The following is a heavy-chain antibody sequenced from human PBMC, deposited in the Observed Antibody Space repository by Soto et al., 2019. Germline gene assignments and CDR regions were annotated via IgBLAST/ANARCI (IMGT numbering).Heavy chain of an antibody. J-gene: IGHJ4*02. CDR2: ISGSGGNT. CDR3: AKINSSDGDYPLDY. Sequence: LRLSCAASGFTFSSYAMTWVRQAPGKGLEWVSSISGSGGNTYYADSVKGRFTISRDNSENTLYLQMNSLRAEDTAVYYCAKINSSDGDYPLDYWGQGTLVTVSS. D-gene: IGHD4-17*01. V-gene: IGHV3-23*01. CDR1: GFTFSSYA.